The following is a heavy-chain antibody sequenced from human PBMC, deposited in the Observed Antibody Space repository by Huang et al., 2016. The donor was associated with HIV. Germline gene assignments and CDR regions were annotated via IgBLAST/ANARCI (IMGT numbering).Heavy chain of an antibody. CDR3: ATSRSGSGWFLDI. Sequence: QVQLYQWGAGPLRPSETLSLTCGVSGGSLHGYYWNWLRQSPGRGLEWIGEGNHGGSTKYNRSLKRRVTISVDTSKIQVSLNLTSVTATDTADYYCATSRSGSGWFLDIWGRGTLVSVS. V-gene: IGHV4-34*01. D-gene: IGHD6-19*01. CDR1: GGSLHGYY. J-gene: IGHJ2*01. CDR2: GNHGGST.